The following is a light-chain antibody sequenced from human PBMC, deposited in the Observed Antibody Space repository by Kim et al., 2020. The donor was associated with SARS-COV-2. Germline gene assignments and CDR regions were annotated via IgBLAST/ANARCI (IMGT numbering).Light chain of an antibody. CDR1: QSVSSN. Sequence: EIVMTQSPATLSVSPGERATLSCRASQSVSSNLAWYQQKPGQAPRLLIYGASTRATGIPARFSGSWSGTEFTLTISSLQSEDFAVYYCHQYNDWPPYTFGQGTKLEI. CDR3: HQYNDWPPYT. J-gene: IGKJ2*01. CDR2: GAS. V-gene: IGKV3-15*01.